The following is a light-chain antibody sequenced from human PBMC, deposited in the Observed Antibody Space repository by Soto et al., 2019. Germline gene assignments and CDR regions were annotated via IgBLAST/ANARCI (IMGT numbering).Light chain of an antibody. CDR2: DAS. J-gene: IGKJ1*01. V-gene: IGKV3-11*01. Sequence: EIVLTQSPATLSLSPGERATLSCRASQSVSRHLVWYQQKPGQAPRLLINDASNRATGIPARFSGSGSGTDFTLTISSLEPEDFVVYYCQQRSNWPRTFGQGTKVEIK. CDR3: QQRSNWPRT. CDR1: QSVSRH.